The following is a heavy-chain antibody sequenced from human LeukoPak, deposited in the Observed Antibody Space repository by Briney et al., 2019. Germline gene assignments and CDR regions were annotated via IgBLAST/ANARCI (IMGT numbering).Heavy chain of an antibody. CDR1: GGSITNTNY. V-gene: IGHV4-4*02. CDR2: VNLQGST. CDR3: AREGGPYRPLDY. Sequence: ASETLSLTCGVSGGSITNTNYWTWVRQPPGKGLEWIGEVNLQGSTNYNPSLMGRVAIAVDTSENHISLQLTSVTAADTAVYYCAREGGPYRPLDYSGQGTLVTVSS. J-gene: IGHJ4*02.